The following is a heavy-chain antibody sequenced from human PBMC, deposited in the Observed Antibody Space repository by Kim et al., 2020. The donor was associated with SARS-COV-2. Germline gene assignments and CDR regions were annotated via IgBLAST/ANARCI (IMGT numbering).Heavy chain of an antibody. CDR3: VKGERIQLWLSHFDY. CDR1: GFTFSSYA. D-gene: IGHD5-18*01. CDR2: ISSNGGST. J-gene: IGHJ4*02. Sequence: GGSLRLSCSASGFTFSSYAMHWVRQAPGKGLEYVSAISSNGGSTYYADSVKGRFTISRDNSKNTLYLQMSSLRAEDTAVYYCVKGERIQLWLSHFDYWGQGTLVTVSS. V-gene: IGHV3-64D*09.